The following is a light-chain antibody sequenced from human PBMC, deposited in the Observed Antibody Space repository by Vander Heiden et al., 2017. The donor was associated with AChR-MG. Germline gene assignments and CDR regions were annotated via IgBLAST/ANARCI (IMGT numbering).Light chain of an antibody. Sequence: EIVLTQSPGTLSLSPGERATLFCRASQSVSSNYLAWYQQKPGQAPRLLIYAASSRATAIPDRFSGSGSGTDFTLTISRLEPEDFAVYYCQQDGTSPLTFGHGTKVDIE. V-gene: IGKV3-20*01. CDR1: QSVSSNY. J-gene: IGKJ3*01. CDR2: AAS. CDR3: QQDGTSPLT.